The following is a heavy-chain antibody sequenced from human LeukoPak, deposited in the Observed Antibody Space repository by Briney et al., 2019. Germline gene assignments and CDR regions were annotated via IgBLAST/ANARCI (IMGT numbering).Heavy chain of an antibody. CDR2: FDPEDGET. J-gene: IGHJ5*02. CDR3: ARANYMGNWFDP. D-gene: IGHD1-1*01. V-gene: IGHV1-24*01. Sequence: ASVKVSCKVSGYTLTELSMHWVRQAPGKGLEWMGGFDPEDGETIYAQKFQGRVTMTRNTSISTAYMELSSLRSEDTAVYYCARANYMGNWFDPWGQGTLVTVSS. CDR1: GYTLTELS.